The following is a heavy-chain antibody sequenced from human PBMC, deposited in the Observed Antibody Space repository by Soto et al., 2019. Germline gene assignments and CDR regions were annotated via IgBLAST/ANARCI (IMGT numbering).Heavy chain of an antibody. CDR3: AKDPRRDNWFDP. CDR1: GFTFSSYA. J-gene: IGHJ5*02. Sequence: GGSLRLSCAASGFTFSSYAMSWVRQAPGKGLEWVSAISGSGGSTYYADSVKGRFTISRDNSRNTLYLQMNSLRAEDTAVYYCAKDPRRDNWFDPWGQGTMVTVSS. V-gene: IGHV3-23*01. CDR2: ISGSGGST.